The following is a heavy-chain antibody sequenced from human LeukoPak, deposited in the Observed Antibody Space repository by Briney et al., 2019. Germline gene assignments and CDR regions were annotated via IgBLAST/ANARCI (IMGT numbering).Heavy chain of an antibody. CDR3: ARDPRVTGSFWSFDI. CDR2: INHSGST. CDR1: GGSFSGYY. V-gene: IGHV4-34*01. Sequence: PSETLSLTCAVYGGSFSGYYWSWIRQPPGKGLEWIGEINHSGSTNYNPSLKSRVTISVDTSKNQFSLKLSSVTAADTAVYYCARDPRVTGSFWSFDIWGQGTMVTVSS. D-gene: IGHD2-21*02. J-gene: IGHJ3*02.